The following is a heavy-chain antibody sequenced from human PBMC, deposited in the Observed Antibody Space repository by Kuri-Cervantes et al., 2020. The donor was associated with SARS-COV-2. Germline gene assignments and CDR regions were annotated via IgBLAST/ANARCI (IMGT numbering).Heavy chain of an antibody. Sequence: GGSLRLSCAASAFTFSSYDMHWVRQAPGKGLEWVAIISYDGSNKYYADSVKGRFTISRDNSKNTLYLQMNSLRAEDTAVYYCARDRVGVHDYWGQGTLVTVSS. CDR3: ARDRVGVHDY. V-gene: IGHV3-30-3*01. D-gene: IGHD2-21*01. CDR2: ISYDGSNK. CDR1: AFTFSSYD. J-gene: IGHJ4*02.